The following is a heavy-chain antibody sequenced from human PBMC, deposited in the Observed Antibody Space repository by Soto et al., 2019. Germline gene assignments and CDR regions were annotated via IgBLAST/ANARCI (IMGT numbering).Heavy chain of an antibody. D-gene: IGHD3-22*01. CDR1: GGSISSYY. Sequence: QVQLRESGPGLVKPSETLSLTCTVSGGSISSYYWSWIRQPPGKGLEWIAYYYYTGSTNYNPSLKSRVTLSADTSKNQFSLKLISVTAADTAMYYCARVDSSGSYFDYWGQGTLVTVSS. CDR3: ARVDSSGSYFDY. J-gene: IGHJ4*02. CDR2: YYYTGST. V-gene: IGHV4-59*01.